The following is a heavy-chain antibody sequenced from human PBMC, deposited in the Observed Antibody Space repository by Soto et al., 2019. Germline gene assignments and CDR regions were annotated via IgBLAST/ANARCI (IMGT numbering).Heavy chain of an antibody. Sequence: GSLRLSCAVSESIFRGYGMHWVRQAPGKGLEWVAIIRFDGSAIHYADYVMGRFTISRDNSKNMLYLEMNNLRVEDTAVYYCARDRIAAAGSNWFDPWGQGTLVTVSS. CDR1: ESIFRGYG. CDR3: ARDRIAAAGSNWFDP. D-gene: IGHD6-13*01. J-gene: IGHJ5*02. CDR2: IRFDGSAI. V-gene: IGHV3-33*01.